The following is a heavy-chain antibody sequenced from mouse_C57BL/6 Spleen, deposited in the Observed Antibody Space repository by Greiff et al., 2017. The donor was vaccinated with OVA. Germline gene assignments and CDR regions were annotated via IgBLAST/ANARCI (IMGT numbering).Heavy chain of an antibody. J-gene: IGHJ2*01. V-gene: IGHV1-59*01. D-gene: IGHD2-4*01. CDR1: GYTFTSYW. CDR2: IDPSDSYT. Sequence: QVQLQQPGAELVRPGTSVKLSCKASGYTFTSYWMHWVKQRPGQGLEWIGVIDPSDSYTNYNQKFKGKATLTVDTSSSTAYMQLSSLTSEDSAVYYGARDGGDDYDGVFDYWGQGTTLTVSS. CDR3: ARDGGDDYDGVFDY.